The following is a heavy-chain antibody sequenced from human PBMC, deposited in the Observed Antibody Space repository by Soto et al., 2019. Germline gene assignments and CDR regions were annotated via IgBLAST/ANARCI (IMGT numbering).Heavy chain of an antibody. V-gene: IGHV3-74*01. J-gene: IGHJ6*02. D-gene: IGHD6-13*01. CDR2: INSDGSST. CDR1: GFTFSSYW. Sequence: GSLILSGAASGFTFSSYWMHWVRQAPGKGLVWVSRINSDGSSTSYADSVKGRFTISRDNAKNTLYLQMNSLRAEDTAVYYCVRGEYSSSWYGNFYYYYGMDVWGQGTTVTVSS. CDR3: VRGEYSSSWYGNFYYYYGMDV.